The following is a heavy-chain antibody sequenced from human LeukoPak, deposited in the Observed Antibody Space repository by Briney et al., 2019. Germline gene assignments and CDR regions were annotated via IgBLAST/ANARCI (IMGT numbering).Heavy chain of an antibody. Sequence: PGGSLRLSCEASGFTLNKYWMHWVRQAPGKGLVWVSRITGDGSDIAYADSVKGRFTVSRDDAENILFLQMTSLRVEDTAIYYCARDAYTTTSNWLDPWGQGTLVTVSS. CDR1: GFTLNKYW. V-gene: IGHV3-74*01. CDR3: ARDAYTTTSNWLDP. CDR2: ITGDGSDI. D-gene: IGHD4-17*01. J-gene: IGHJ5*02.